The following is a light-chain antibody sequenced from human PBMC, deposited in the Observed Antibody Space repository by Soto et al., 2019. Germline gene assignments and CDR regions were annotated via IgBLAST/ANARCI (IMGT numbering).Light chain of an antibody. Sequence: EIVLTQSPATLSLSPGERATLSCRASQSVNSYLAWYQQKPGQAPRLLIYDASNWATGIPARFSGSGSGTDFTLTISSLEPKDFAVYYCQQGGTFGQGTRLEIK. CDR1: QSVNSY. J-gene: IGKJ5*01. CDR2: DAS. CDR3: QQGGT. V-gene: IGKV3-11*01.